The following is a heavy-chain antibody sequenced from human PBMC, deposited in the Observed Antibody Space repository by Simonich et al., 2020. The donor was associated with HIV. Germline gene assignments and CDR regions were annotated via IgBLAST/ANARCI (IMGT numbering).Heavy chain of an antibody. Sequence: QVQLQQWGAGLLKPSEILSLTCAVYGGSFSGYDRSWIRQPPGKGLEWIGEINHSGSTNYNPSLKSRVTISVDTSKNQFSLKLSSVTAADTAVYSCARGIPRNYYYFYYMDVWGKGTTVIVSS. D-gene: IGHD1-1*01. J-gene: IGHJ6*03. V-gene: IGHV4-34*01. CDR3: ARGIPRNYYYFYYMDV. CDR2: INHSGST. CDR1: GGSFSGYD.